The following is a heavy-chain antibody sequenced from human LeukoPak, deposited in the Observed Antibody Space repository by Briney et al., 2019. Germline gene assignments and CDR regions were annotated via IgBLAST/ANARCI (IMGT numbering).Heavy chain of an antibody. CDR1: GGSFSGYY. CDR3: ARGRGYSFSSQYFDY. D-gene: IGHD5-18*01. V-gene: IGHV4-34*01. J-gene: IGHJ4*02. CDR2: INHSGST. Sequence: QASETLSLTCAVYGGSFSGYYWSWIRQPPGKGLEWIGEINHSGSTNYNPSLKSRVTISVDTSKNQFSLKLSSVTAADTAVYYCARGRGYSFSSQYFDYWGQGTLVTVSS.